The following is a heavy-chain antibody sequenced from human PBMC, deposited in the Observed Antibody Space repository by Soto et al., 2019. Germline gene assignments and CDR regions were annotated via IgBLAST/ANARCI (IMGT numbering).Heavy chain of an antibody. Sequence: GASVKVSCKASGGTFSSYAISWVRQAPGQGLEWMGGIIPIFGTANYAQKFQGRVTITADESTSTAYMELSSLRSEDTAVYYCASGVLIGSSWYWFDPWGQGTLVTVSS. J-gene: IGHJ5*02. D-gene: IGHD6-13*01. CDR1: GGTFSSYA. CDR2: IIPIFGTA. V-gene: IGHV1-69*13. CDR3: ASGVLIGSSWYWFDP.